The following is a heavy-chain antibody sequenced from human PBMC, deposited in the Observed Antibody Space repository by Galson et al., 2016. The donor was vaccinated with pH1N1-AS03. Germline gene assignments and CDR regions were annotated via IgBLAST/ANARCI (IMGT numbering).Heavy chain of an antibody. V-gene: IGHV4-39*01. CDR1: GGSISTSSYY. D-gene: IGHD4-17*01. Sequence: SETLSLTCTVSGGSISTSSYYWGWIRQPPGKGLEWIGSIYYSGSTYYNPSLQSRVTISVDTSKNQFSLKLSSLTAADTAVYYCARHLYGDYFGWFDPWGQGTLVTVSS. J-gene: IGHJ5*02. CDR3: ARHLYGDYFGWFDP. CDR2: IYYSGST.